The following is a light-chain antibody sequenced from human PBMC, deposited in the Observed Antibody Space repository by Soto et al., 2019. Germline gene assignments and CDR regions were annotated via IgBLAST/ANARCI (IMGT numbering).Light chain of an antibody. CDR1: SSDVGGYNY. V-gene: IGLV2-14*01. J-gene: IGLJ1*01. Sequence: QSVLTRPASVSGSPGQSITISCTGTSSDVGGYNYVCWYQQHPGKAPKLMIYDVSNRPSGVSNRFSGSKSGNTASLTISGLQAEDEADYYCSSYASSSTSYVFGTGTKVTVL. CDR3: SSYASSSTSYV. CDR2: DVS.